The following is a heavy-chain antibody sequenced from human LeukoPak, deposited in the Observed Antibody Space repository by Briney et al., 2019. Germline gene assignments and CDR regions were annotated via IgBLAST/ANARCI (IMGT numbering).Heavy chain of an antibody. Sequence: GGSLRLSCAASGFTFSSYAMSWVRQAPGKGLEWVSAISGSGGSTYYADSVKGRFTISRDNSKNTLYLQMDNLRAEDTAVYYCAPRVVGSAPFDYWGQGTLVTVSS. V-gene: IGHV3-23*01. CDR2: ISGSGGST. D-gene: IGHD2-15*01. J-gene: IGHJ4*02. CDR3: APRVVGSAPFDY. CDR1: GFTFSSYA.